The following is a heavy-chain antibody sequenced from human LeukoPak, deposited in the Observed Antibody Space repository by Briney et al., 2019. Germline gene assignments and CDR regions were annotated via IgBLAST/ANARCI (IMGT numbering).Heavy chain of an antibody. V-gene: IGHV3-23*01. J-gene: IGHJ4*02. Sequence: PGGSLRLSCAASGFLINSDVMTGVRQPPGRGLEWVSAISVDGHGSDYANSVKGRFTISRDDAKNIVHLQMNSLTAEDTALYYCARRVGGTPDYWGRGTRVTVSS. CDR3: ARRVGGTPDY. D-gene: IGHD1-1*01. CDR1: GFLINSDV. CDR2: ISVDGHGS.